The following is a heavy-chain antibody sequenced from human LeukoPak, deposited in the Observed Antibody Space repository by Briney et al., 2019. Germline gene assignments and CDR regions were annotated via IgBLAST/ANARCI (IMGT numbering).Heavy chain of an antibody. J-gene: IGHJ5*02. CDR2: TYYRSKWYN. CDR3: ARRGSDYYDFWSGYPFDP. V-gene: IGHV6-1*01. Sequence: SQTLSLTCAISGDSVSSKSATWNWIRQSPSRGLEWLGRTYYRSKWYNDYAVSVKSRVTINPDTSKNQFSLKLSSVTAADTAVYYCARRGSDYYDFWSGYPFDPWGQGTLVTVSS. CDR1: GDSVSSKSAT. D-gene: IGHD3-3*01.